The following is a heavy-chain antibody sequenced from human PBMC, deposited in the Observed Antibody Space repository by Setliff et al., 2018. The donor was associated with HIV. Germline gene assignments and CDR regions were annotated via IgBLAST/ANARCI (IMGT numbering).Heavy chain of an antibody. J-gene: IGHJ4*02. Sequence: GGSLRLSCAASGFTFSSYSMNWVRQAPGKGLEWVSSISSSSSYIYYADSVKGRFTISRDNAKNSLYLQMNSLRTEDTGVYYCTRGRKELLFSRRDTGFDYWGQGTLVTVSS. CDR1: GFTFSSYS. CDR3: TRGRKELLFSRRDTGFDY. D-gene: IGHD1-7*01. V-gene: IGHV3-21*01. CDR2: ISSSSSYI.